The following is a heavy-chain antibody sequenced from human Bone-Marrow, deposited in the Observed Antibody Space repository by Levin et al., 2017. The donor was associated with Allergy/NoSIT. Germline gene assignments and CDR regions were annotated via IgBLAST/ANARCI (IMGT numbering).Heavy chain of an antibody. J-gene: IGHJ6*02. CDR1: GFTFSSYE. V-gene: IGHV3-48*03. Sequence: GGSLRLSCAASGFTFSSYEMNWVRQAPGKGLEWVSYISSSGSTIYYADSVKGRFTISRDNAKNSLYLQMNSLRAEDTAVYYCAREAFGIVGATGYYYYGMDVWGQGTTVTVSS. D-gene: IGHD1-26*01. CDR3: AREAFGIVGATGYYYYGMDV. CDR2: ISSSGSTI.